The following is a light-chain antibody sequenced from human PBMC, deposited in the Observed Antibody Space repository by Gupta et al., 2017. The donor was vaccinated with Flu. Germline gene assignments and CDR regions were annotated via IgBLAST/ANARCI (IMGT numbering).Light chain of an antibody. CDR2: LNSDGSH. V-gene: IGLV4-69*01. CDR3: QTWGTGKV. CDR1: SGHSSYA. J-gene: IGLJ3*02. Sequence: SVKLTCTLSSGHSSYAIAWHQQQPEKGPRYLMNLNSDGSHSKGDGIPDRFSGSSSGAARSLTISSLESDDESDYYCQTWGTGKVFGGGTKLTVL.